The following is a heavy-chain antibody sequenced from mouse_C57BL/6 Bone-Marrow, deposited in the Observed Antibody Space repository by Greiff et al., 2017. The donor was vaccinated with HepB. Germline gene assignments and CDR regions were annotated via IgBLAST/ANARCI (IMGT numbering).Heavy chain of an antibody. CDR2: IDPSDSYT. CDR3: AREQNSNYRRGAMDY. D-gene: IGHD2-5*01. V-gene: IGHV1-50*01. J-gene: IGHJ4*01. CDR1: GYTFTSYW. Sequence: VQLQQSGAELVKPGASVKLSCKASGYTFTSYWMPWVNQRPGQGLEWIGEIDPSDSYTNYNQKFKGKATLTVDTSSSTAYMQLSSLTSEDSAVYYCAREQNSNYRRGAMDYWGQGTSVTVSS.